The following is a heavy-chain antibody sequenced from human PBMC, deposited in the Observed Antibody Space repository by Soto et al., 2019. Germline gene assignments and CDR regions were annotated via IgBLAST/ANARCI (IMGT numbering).Heavy chain of an antibody. Sequence: SETLSLTCSVSGASTVSHYHWTWIRQPPGKGLQWMGYIFDSGTSFYSPSLTSRLAISMDTSGNHISLELRSVTAADTAVYYCALALGPTTGLDYWGQGTLVTVSS. J-gene: IGHJ4*02. CDR3: ALALGPTTGLDY. CDR1: GASTVSHYH. D-gene: IGHD1-26*01. V-gene: IGHV4-31*02. CDR2: IFDSGTS.